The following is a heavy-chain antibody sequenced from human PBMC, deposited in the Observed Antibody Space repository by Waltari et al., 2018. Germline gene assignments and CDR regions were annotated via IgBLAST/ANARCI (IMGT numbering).Heavy chain of an antibody. CDR3: AREEYYADAG. V-gene: IGHV3-30-3*01. J-gene: IGHJ4*02. Sequence: QVQLVASGGGVVQPGRSLTLSWAAARFSCMSYARHWVRQAPGKGLEWVAVISYDGSNKYYADTVKGRFTISRDNSKNTLYLQMNSLRAEDTAVYYCAREEYYADAGWGQGTLVTVSS. CDR1: RFSCMSYA. CDR2: ISYDGSNK. D-gene: IGHD1-26*01.